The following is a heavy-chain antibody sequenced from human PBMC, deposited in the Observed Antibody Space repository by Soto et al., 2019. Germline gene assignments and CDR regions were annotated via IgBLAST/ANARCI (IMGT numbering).Heavy chain of an antibody. CDR2: LSGSGGST. Sequence: EVQLLESGGGLVQPGGSLRLSCAASGFTFRSHAMSWVRQAAGKGPEWVSTLSGSGGSTYYADSVRGRFTISRDNSKNTLYLQLSSLRAEDTALYYCARKGPPRDAFDIWGQGTMVTVSS. CDR1: GFTFRSHA. J-gene: IGHJ3*02. CDR3: ARKGPPRDAFDI. V-gene: IGHV3-23*01.